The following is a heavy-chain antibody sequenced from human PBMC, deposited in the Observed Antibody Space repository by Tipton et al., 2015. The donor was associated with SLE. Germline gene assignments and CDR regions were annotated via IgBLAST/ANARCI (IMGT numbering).Heavy chain of an antibody. CDR2: TWYDGSVQ. V-gene: IGHV3-33*01. J-gene: IGHJ4*02. CDR1: GFMFSNYA. Sequence: SLRLSCAASGFMFSNYAMHWVRQAPGKGLEWVAVTWYDGSVQYYADSVKGRFTISRDDSRNTMYLQMNSLRAEDTAVYYCAAGIFGVAPPDYWGQGTLVTVSS. D-gene: IGHD3-3*01. CDR3: AAGIFGVAPPDY.